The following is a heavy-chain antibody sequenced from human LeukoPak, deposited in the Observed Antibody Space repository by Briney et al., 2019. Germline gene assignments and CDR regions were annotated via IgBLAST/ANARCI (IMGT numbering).Heavy chain of an antibody. CDR1: GGSISSAGYY. Sequence: PSETLSLTCTVSGGSISSAGYYWNWIRQPAGKGLEWIGLIYTSGSTNYNPSLKSRVTISVDTSKNQFSLKLSSVTAADTAVYYCARRLGGSLGPWGQGTLVTVSS. CDR2: IYTSGST. V-gene: IGHV4-61*02. J-gene: IGHJ5*02. D-gene: IGHD1-26*01. CDR3: ARRLGGSLGP.